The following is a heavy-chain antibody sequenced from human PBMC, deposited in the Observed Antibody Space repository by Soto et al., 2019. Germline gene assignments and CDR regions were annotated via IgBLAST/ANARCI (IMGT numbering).Heavy chain of an antibody. D-gene: IGHD1-20*01. Sequence: ASVKVSCKASGYTFTSYDINWVRQATGQGLEWMGWMNPNSGNTGYAQKFQGRVTMTRNTSISTAYMELSSLRSEDTAVYYCARGNGYNWNRRQYYYYYGMDVWGQGTTVTVS. CDR3: ARGNGYNWNRRQYYYYYGMDV. J-gene: IGHJ6*02. CDR2: MNPNSGNT. V-gene: IGHV1-8*01. CDR1: GYTFTSYD.